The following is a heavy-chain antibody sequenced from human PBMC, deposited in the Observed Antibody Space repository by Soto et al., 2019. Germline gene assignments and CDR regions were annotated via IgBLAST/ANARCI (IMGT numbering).Heavy chain of an antibody. CDR2: IYYSGST. CDR1: GGSTSSSSYY. D-gene: IGHD3-22*01. J-gene: IGHJ4*02. V-gene: IGHV4-39*01. Sequence: SETLSLTCTVSGGSTSSSSYYWGWIRQPPGKGLEWIGSIYYSGSTYYNPSLKSRVTISVDTSKNQFSLKLSSVTAADTAVYYCAGITYYYDSSGFFFDYWGQGTLVTVSS. CDR3: AGITYYYDSSGFFFDY.